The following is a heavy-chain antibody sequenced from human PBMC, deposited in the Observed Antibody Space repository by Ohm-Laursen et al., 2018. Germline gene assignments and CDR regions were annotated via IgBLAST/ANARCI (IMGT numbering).Heavy chain of an antibody. CDR1: GFTFSSYA. Sequence: SLRLSCAASGFTFSSYAMIWVRQPSGKGLEWVSGISDSGGATYYADSVKGRFTISRDNSENTLYLQMNRLRAEDTAVYYCAKVGGSIVLVPAAKGPPDSWGQGTLVTVSS. CDR3: AKVGGSIVLVPAAKGPPDS. J-gene: IGHJ5*01. V-gene: IGHV3-23*01. CDR2: ISDSGGAT. D-gene: IGHD2-2*01.